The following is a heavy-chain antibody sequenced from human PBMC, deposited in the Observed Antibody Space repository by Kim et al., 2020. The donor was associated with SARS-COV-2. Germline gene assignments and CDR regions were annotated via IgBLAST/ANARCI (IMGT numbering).Heavy chain of an antibody. V-gene: IGHV1-18*04. D-gene: IGHD2-2*01. J-gene: IGHJ6*02. Sequence: ASVKVSCKASGYTFTSYGISWVRQAPGQGLEWMGWISAYNGNTNYAQKLQGRVTMTTDTSTSTAYMELRSLRSDDTAVYYCARDGSREPAYYGMDVWGQGTTVTVSS. CDR2: ISAYNGNT. CDR3: ARDGSREPAYYGMDV. CDR1: GYTFTSYG.